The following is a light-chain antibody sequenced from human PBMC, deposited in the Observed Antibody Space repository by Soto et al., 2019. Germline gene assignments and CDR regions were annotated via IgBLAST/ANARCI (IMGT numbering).Light chain of an antibody. J-gene: IGLJ1*01. CDR3: NSCTSTNTYV. CDR2: DVI. Sequence: QSVLTQPASVSGSPGQSITISCTGTSSDIGGYDFVSWYQQHPGKAPKLMIYDVINRPSGVPNRFSGSKSGNTASLTISGLQAEDEADYYCNSCTSTNTYVFGTGTKVPS. CDR1: SSDIGGYDF. V-gene: IGLV2-14*03.